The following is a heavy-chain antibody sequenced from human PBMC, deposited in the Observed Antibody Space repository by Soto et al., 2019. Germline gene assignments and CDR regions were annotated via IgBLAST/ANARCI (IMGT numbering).Heavy chain of an antibody. Sequence: QVQLVESGGGVVQPGRSLRLSCAASGFTFSSYGMHWVRQAPGKGLEWVAVISYDGSTKYYADSVKGRFTISRDNSKNTLYLQMNSLRTEDTAVYYCANGHQVVVAASAEFDYWGLGTLVTVSS. D-gene: IGHD2-15*01. CDR1: GFTFSSYG. V-gene: IGHV3-30*18. J-gene: IGHJ4*02. CDR2: ISYDGSTK. CDR3: ANGHQVVVAASAEFDY.